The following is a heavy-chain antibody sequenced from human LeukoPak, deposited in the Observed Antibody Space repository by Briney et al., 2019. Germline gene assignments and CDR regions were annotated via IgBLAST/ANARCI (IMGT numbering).Heavy chain of an antibody. CDR2: INSDGSST. CDR3: ARDSGWGTGFDD. Sequence: GGSLRLSCAASGFTFKNYWMHWVRQAPGKGLVWVSRINSDGSSTNYPDSVKGRFTISRDNAKNTLYLQMNSLRAEDTAVYYCARDSGWGTGFDDWGQGTLVTVSS. CDR1: GFTFKNYW. D-gene: IGHD6-19*01. J-gene: IGHJ4*02. V-gene: IGHV3-74*01.